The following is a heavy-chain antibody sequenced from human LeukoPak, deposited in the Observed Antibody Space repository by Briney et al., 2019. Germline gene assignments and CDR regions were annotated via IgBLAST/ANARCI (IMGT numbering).Heavy chain of an antibody. CDR1: GFTFSSYA. D-gene: IGHD2-2*01. CDR2: ISGSGGNT. V-gene: IGHV3-23*01. J-gene: IGHJ4*02. Sequence: PGGSLRLSCAASGFTFSSYAMTWVRQAPGKGLEWVSAISGSGGNTYYADSVKGRSTISRDNSKNTLYLQMNSLRAEDTAVYYCAKARNAYHFDYWGQGTLVTVSS. CDR3: AKARNAYHFDY.